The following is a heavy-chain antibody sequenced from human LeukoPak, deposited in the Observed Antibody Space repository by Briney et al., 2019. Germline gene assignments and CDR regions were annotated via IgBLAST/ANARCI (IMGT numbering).Heavy chain of an antibody. D-gene: IGHD3-9*01. CDR2: ISYDGSNK. V-gene: IGHV3-30*04. J-gene: IGHJ3*02. CDR3: ARPIRGYDILDAFDI. Sequence: GGSLRLSCAASGFTFSSYAMHWVRQAPGKGLEWVAVISYDGSNKYYADSVKGRFTISRDNSKNTLYLQMNSLRAEDTAVYYCARPIRGYDILDAFDIWGQGTMVTVSS. CDR1: GFTFSSYA.